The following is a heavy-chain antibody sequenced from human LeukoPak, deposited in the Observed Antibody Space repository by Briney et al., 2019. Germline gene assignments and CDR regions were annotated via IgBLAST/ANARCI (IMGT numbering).Heavy chain of an antibody. D-gene: IGHD6-19*01. CDR1: GHSISSYY. CDR2: IYYSGST. V-gene: IGHV4-59*01. CDR3: TRVISIERGWYYYYGMDV. J-gene: IGHJ6*04. Sequence: SETLSLTCTVSGHSISSYYWRWIRQPPGKGLEWIGYIYYSGSTNYNPFLKSRVTISVDTSKNQFSLKLSSVTAADTAVYYCTRVISIERGWYYYYGMDVWGKGTTVTVSS.